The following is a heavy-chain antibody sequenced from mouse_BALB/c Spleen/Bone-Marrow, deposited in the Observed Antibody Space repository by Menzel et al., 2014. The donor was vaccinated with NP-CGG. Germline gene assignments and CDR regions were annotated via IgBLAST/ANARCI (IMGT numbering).Heavy chain of an antibody. D-gene: IGHD1-1*02. J-gene: IGHJ4*01. CDR1: GYSITSDYA. V-gene: IGHV3-2*02. CDR3: SRYYFGGGDNYALDY. CDR2: ISYSGGT. Sequence: LMESSQSLSLTCTATGYSITSDYAWNXIRQFPGNKLEWMGYISYSGGTSYNPSLKSRISLTRDTSKNQFFLQLNSVTTEDTATYYCSRYYFGGGDNYALDYWGQGTSVTVSS.